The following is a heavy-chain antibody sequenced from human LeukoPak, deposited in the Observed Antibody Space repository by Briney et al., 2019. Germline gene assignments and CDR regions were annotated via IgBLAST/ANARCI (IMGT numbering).Heavy chain of an antibody. V-gene: IGHV1-8*01. Sequence: GASVKVSCKASGYTFTSYDINWVRQATGQGLEWMGWMNPNSGNTGYAQKFQGRVTMTRNTSISTAYMELSSLRSEDTAVYYCARGLDIAAAGTLWFDPWGQGTLVTVSS. CDR3: ARGLDIAAAGTLWFDP. J-gene: IGHJ5*02. D-gene: IGHD6-13*01. CDR2: MNPNSGNT. CDR1: GYTFTSYD.